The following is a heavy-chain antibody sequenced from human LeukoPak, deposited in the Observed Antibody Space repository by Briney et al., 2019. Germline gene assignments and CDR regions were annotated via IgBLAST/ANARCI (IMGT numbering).Heavy chain of an antibody. J-gene: IGHJ6*03. CDR3: AREARYFARLLVVTARHYYYYMDV. V-gene: IGHV3-7*01. CDR1: GFIFSSYW. Sequence: GGSMRLSCAASGFIFSSYWMSWVRQAPGKGLEWVANIKQDGSEKYYVDSVKGRFTIYRDNAKNSLYLQMNSLRAEDTAVYYCAREARYFARLLVVTARHYYYYMDVSGKGPTVTVSS. CDR2: IKQDGSEK. D-gene: IGHD3-9*01.